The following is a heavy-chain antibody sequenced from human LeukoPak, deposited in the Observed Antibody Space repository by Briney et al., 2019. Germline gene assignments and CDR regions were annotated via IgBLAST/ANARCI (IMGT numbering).Heavy chain of an antibody. CDR3: ARGATVTTFNYYYMDV. V-gene: IGHV1-69*05. D-gene: IGHD4-11*01. CDR1: GGTFSSYA. CDR2: IIPIFGTA. J-gene: IGHJ6*03. Sequence: ASVKVSCKASGGTFSSYAISWVRQAPGQGLEWMGGIIPIFGTANYAQKFQGRVTITTDESTSTAYMELSSLRSEDTAVYYCARGATVTTFNYYYMDVWGKGTTVTVSS.